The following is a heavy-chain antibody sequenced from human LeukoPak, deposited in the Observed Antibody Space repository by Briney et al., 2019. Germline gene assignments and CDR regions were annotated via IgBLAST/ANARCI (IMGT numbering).Heavy chain of an antibody. J-gene: IGHJ4*02. CDR3: ARGADYYDSSGYFDY. D-gene: IGHD3-22*01. CDR1: GYTFTSNG. V-gene: IGHV1-18*01. CDR2: ISAYNGNT. Sequence: ASVKVSCKASGYTFTSNGTSGVRQAPEKGLRGMGGISAYNGNTNYAQKLQGRVTMTTDTSTSTAYMELRSLRSDDTAVYYCARGADYYDSSGYFDYWGQGTLVTVSS.